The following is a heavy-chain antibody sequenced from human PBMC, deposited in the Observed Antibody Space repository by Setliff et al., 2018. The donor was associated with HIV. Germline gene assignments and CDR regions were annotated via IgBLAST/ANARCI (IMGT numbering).Heavy chain of an antibody. D-gene: IGHD3-22*01. Sequence: SETLSLTCTVSGGSISSNIYFWGWIRQPPGKGLEWIATIYYSGDSHYNPSLKSRVTISVDTSKNQFSLKLNSVTAADTAVYYCARAKYYYDTSAYYGSRDWYFDLWGRGTLVTVSS. CDR3: ARAKYYYDTSAYYGSRDWYFDL. V-gene: IGHV4-39*07. J-gene: IGHJ2*01. CDR2: IYYSGDS. CDR1: GGSISSNIYF.